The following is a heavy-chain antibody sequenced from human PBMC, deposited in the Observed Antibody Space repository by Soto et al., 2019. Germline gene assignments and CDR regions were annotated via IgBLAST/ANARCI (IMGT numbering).Heavy chain of an antibody. D-gene: IGHD4-4*01. CDR1: GYTFTSYG. V-gene: IGHV1-18*01. J-gene: IGHJ3*02. Sequence: ASVKVSCKASGYTFTSYGISSVRQAPGQGLEWMGWISAYNGNTNYAQKLQGRVTMTTDTSTSTAYMELRSLRSDDTAVFYCARAYVYSNHEYAAFDIWGQGTMVTVS. CDR3: ARAYVYSNHEYAAFDI. CDR2: ISAYNGNT.